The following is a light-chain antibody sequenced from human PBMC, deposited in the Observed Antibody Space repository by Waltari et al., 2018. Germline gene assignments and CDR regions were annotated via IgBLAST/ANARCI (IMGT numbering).Light chain of an antibody. Sequence: QSALTQPASVSGSPGQSITISCTGTSSDVGGYKFVSWYQQPPGTAPKLMIYEVSKRPSGVANRFAASKSGNTASLTISGLQAEDEADYYCISYTSSTTWVFGGGTSLTVL. CDR2: EVS. CDR3: ISYTSSTTWV. V-gene: IGLV2-14*01. J-gene: IGLJ3*02. CDR1: SSDVGGYKF.